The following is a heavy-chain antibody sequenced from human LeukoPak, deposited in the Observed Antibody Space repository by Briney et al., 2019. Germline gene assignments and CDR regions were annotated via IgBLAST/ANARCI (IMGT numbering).Heavy chain of an antibody. CDR1: GFTFSSSW. CDR2: INEDGSEK. V-gene: IGHV3-7*01. D-gene: IGHD3-16*01. CDR3: ARLRGGNY. J-gene: IGHJ4*02. Sequence: GGSLRLSCAASGFTFSSSWMTWVRQAPGKGLEWVANINEDGSEKYYVDSVKGRFTISRDNAKNSLCLQMNSLRAEDTAVYYCARLRGGNYWGQGTLVTVSS.